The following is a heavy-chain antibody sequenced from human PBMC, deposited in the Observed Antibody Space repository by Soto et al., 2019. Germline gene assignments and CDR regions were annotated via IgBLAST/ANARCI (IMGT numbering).Heavy chain of an antibody. CDR1: GFTFSSYA. CDR2: ISGSGDST. D-gene: IGHD6-13*01. V-gene: IGHV3-23*01. Sequence: EVQLLDSGGGSVQPGGSLRLSCAASGFTFSSYAMNWVRQAPGKGLEWVSVISGSGDSTYYADSVKGRFTISRDNSKNTLYLQMNSLRTEDTAVYYCARGGPGTYFDYWGQGTLVTVSS. CDR3: ARGGPGTYFDY. J-gene: IGHJ4*02.